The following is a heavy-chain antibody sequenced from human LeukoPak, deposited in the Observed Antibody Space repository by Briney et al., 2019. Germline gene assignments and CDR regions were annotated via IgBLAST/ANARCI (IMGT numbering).Heavy chain of an antibody. V-gene: IGHV4-30-4*01. CDR1: GGSISSGNYY. J-gene: IGHJ5*02. D-gene: IGHD2-15*01. CDR3: ARDQKYCSGGSCPYNWFDP. CDR2: IYYSGST. Sequence: SQTLSLTCTVSGGSISSGNYYWSWIRQPPGKGLEWIGYIYYSGSTYYNPSLKSRVTISVDTSKNQFSLKLSSVTAADTAVYYCARDQKYCSGGSCPYNWFDPWGQGTLVTVSS.